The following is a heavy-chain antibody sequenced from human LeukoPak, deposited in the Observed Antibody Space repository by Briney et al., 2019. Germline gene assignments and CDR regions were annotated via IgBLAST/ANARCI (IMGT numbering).Heavy chain of an antibody. CDR2: ISWNSGSI. Sequence: QPGRSLRLSCAASGFTFDDYAMHWVRQAPGKGLEWVSGISWNSGSIGYAGSVKGRFTISRDNAKNSLYLQMNSLRAEDTALYYCAKELRTENAFDIWGQGTMVTVSS. CDR1: GFTFDDYA. J-gene: IGHJ3*02. CDR3: AKELRTENAFDI. D-gene: IGHD4-17*01. V-gene: IGHV3-9*01.